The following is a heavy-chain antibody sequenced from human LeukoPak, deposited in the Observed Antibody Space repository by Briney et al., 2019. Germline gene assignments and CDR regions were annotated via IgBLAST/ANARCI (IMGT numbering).Heavy chain of an antibody. CDR3: ARDFNPLYSGTYYDAFDI. CDR1: GFTFSGYN. J-gene: IGHJ3*02. D-gene: IGHD1-26*01. Sequence: GGSLRLSCAASGFTFSGYNMNWVRQAPGKGLEWVSSITSTSSYIYYADSVKGRFIISRDNAKNSLYLQMNSLRAEDTAVYYCARDFNPLYSGTYYDAFDIWGQGTMVTVSS. V-gene: IGHV3-21*01. CDR2: ITSTSSYI.